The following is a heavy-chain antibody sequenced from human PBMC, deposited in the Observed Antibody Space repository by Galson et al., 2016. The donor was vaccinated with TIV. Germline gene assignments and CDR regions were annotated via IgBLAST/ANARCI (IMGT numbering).Heavy chain of an antibody. D-gene: IGHD5-12*01. J-gene: IGHJ3*02. CDR3: ARTHDIALSPFDI. CDR1: GFTFNTYW. CDR2: INSDGSTI. V-gene: IGHV3-74*01. Sequence: SLRLSCAASGFTFNTYWMYWVRQAPGKGLVWVSRINSDGSTISYVDSVKGRLTIYRDNAKNPLYLQMNSLRAEDTALYYCARTHDIALSPFDIWGQGTMVAVSS.